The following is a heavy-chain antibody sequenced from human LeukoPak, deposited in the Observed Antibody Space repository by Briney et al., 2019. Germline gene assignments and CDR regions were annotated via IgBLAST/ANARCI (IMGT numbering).Heavy chain of an antibody. Sequence: ASVKVSCKASGYTFTGYYMHWVQQAPGQGLEWMGWINPNSGGTNYAQKFQGRVTMTRDTSISTAYMELSRLRSDDTAVYYCAREDYGDYSVYFQHWGQGTLVTVSS. CDR3: AREDYGDYSVYFQH. V-gene: IGHV1-2*02. J-gene: IGHJ1*01. CDR1: GYTFTGYY. D-gene: IGHD4-17*01. CDR2: INPNSGGT.